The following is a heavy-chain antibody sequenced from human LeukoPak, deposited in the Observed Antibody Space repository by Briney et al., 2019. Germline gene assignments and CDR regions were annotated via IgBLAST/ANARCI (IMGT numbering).Heavy chain of an antibody. J-gene: IGHJ6*03. V-gene: IGHV1-18*01. CDR3: ARASRITGTPHDYYYYYMDV. CDR2: ISAYNGNI. Sequence: GASVKVSCKASGYTFTSYGISWVRQAPGQGLEWMGWISAYNGNINYAQKLQGRVTMTTDTSMSTAYMELRSLRSDDTAVYYCARASRITGTPHDYYYYYMDVWGKGTTVTVSS. CDR1: GYTFTSYG. D-gene: IGHD1-20*01.